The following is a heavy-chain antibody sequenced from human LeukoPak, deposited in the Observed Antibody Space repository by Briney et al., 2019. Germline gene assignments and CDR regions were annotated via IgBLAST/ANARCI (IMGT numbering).Heavy chain of an antibody. V-gene: IGHV3-53*01. CDR1: GFTVSINS. CDR3: ARRAGEYSHPYDY. CDR2: IYSGGNT. Sequence: GGSLRLSCTVSGFTVSINSMSWVRQAPGKGLEWVSFIYSGGNTHYSDSVKGRFTISRDNSKNTLYLQMNSLRAEDTAVCYCARRAGEYSHPYDYWGQGTLVTVSS. J-gene: IGHJ4*02. D-gene: IGHD4-17*01.